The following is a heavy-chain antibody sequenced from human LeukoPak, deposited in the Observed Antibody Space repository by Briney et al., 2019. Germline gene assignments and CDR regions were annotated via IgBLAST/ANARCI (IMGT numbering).Heavy chain of an antibody. D-gene: IGHD2/OR15-2a*01. CDR3: VRVGSTYAFDV. Sequence: PGGSLRLSCAASGFTFSDHSMDWVRQAPGKGLEGVGRIRNKAKSYTTEYAASVKGRFTISRDGSNNSLYLQMNSLKTEDTAVYYCVRVGSTYAFDVWGQGTMVTVSS. J-gene: IGHJ3*01. V-gene: IGHV3-72*01. CDR1: GFTFSDHS. CDR2: IRNKAKSYTT.